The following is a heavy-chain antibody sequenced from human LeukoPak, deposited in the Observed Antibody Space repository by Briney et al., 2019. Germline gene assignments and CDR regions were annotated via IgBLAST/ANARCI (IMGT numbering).Heavy chain of an antibody. J-gene: IGHJ6*03. CDR1: GLTFSSYW. D-gene: IGHD6-13*01. CDR2: IKQDGSEK. CDR3: ARGPSSWYLHLGDYYYMDV. Sequence: GGSLRLSCAASGLTFSSYWMSWVRQAPGKGLEWVANIKQDGSEKYYVDSVKGRFTISRDNAKNSLYLQMNSLRAEDTAVYYCARGPSSWYLHLGDYYYMDVWGKGTTVTVSS. V-gene: IGHV3-7*01.